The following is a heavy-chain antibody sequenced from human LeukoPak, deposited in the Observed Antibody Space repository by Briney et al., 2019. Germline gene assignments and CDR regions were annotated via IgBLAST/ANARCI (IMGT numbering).Heavy chain of an antibody. Sequence: SVKVSCKASGYPFTGYYVHWVRQAPGQGLEWMGGIIPIFGTANYAQKFQGRVTITADESTSTAYMELSSLRSEDTAVYYCARTPYYYDFWSANNIGLDYWGQGTLVTVSS. CDR2: IIPIFGTA. D-gene: IGHD3-3*01. CDR3: ARTPYYYDFWSANNIGLDY. V-gene: IGHV1-69*13. J-gene: IGHJ4*02. CDR1: GYPFTGYY.